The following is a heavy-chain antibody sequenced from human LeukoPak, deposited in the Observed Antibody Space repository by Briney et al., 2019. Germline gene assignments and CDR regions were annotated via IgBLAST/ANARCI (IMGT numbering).Heavy chain of an antibody. V-gene: IGHV3-23*01. CDR1: GFTFSSYA. CDR2: ISGSGGST. D-gene: IGHD2-21*02. J-gene: IGHJ4*02. Sequence: GGSLRLSCAASGFTFSSYAMSWVRQAPGKGLEWVSAISGSGGSTYYADSMKGRFTISRDNSKNTLYLQMNSLRAEDTAVYYCAKDLHIVVVTAILDYWGQGTLVTVSS. CDR3: AKDLHIVVVTAILDY.